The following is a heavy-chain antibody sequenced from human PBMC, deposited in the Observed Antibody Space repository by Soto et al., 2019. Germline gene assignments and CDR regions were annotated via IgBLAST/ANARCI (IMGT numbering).Heavy chain of an antibody. J-gene: IGHJ5*02. D-gene: IGHD6-6*01. CDR3: ARVSSSPNFAP. CDR2: LIPIFGAA. Sequence: QVQLVQSGAEVRKPGSSVKVSCKISGGTFTNYVISWLRQAPGQGLEWMGGLIPIFGAANLAQKFQGRVTITADQSTSTVTMELSSLTSEDTAVYYCARVSSSPNFAPWGQGTLVTVSS. CDR1: GGTFTNYV. V-gene: IGHV1-69*01.